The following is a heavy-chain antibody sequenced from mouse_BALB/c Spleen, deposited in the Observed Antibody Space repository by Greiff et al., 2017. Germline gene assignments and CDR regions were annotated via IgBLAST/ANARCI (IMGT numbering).Heavy chain of an antibody. J-gene: IGHJ2*01. Sequence: EVQLQESGPGLVKPSQSLSLTCSVTGYSITSGYYWNWIRQFPGNKLEWMGYISYDGSNNYNPSLKNRISITRDTSKNQFFLKLNSVTTEDTATYYCAREGLSTTNFDYWGQGTTLTVSS. CDR3: AREGLSTTNFDY. CDR1: GYSITSGYY. D-gene: IGHD2-1*01. CDR2: ISYDGSN. V-gene: IGHV3-6*02.